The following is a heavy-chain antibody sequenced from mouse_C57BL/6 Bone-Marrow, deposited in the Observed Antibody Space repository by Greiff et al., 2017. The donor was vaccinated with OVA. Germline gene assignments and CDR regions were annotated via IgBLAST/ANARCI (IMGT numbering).Heavy chain of an antibody. J-gene: IGHJ1*03. V-gene: IGHV1-59*01. CDR2: IDPSDSYT. Sequence: VQLQQPGAELVRPGTSVKLSCKASGYTFTSYWMHWVKQRPGQGLEWIGVIDPSDSYTNYNQKFKGKATLTVDTSSSTAYMQLSSLTSEDSAVYYCAREEACYSNYGWYFDVWGTGTTVTVSS. D-gene: IGHD2-5*01. CDR1: GYTFTSYW. CDR3: AREEACYSNYGWYFDV.